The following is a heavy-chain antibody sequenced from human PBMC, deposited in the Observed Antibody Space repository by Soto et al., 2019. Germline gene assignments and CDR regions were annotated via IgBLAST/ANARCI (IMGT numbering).Heavy chain of an antibody. CDR2: ISSSTSYI. J-gene: IGHJ4*02. Sequence: EVQLVESGGGLVKPGGSLRLSCAASGFTFSDYSMNWVRQAPGKGLDWVSSISSSTSYIYYADSVKGRFTISRDNAKNSLYLQMNSLRAEDTAVYYCARDTSGWYKGEFDYWGQGTLVTVSS. V-gene: IGHV3-21*01. D-gene: IGHD6-19*01. CDR3: ARDTSGWYKGEFDY. CDR1: GFTFSDYS.